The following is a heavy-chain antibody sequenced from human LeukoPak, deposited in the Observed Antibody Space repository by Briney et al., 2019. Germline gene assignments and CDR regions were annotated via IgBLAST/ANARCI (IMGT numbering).Heavy chain of an antibody. CDR3: AKDGGLWVSAHWGDS. CDR2: ITTSDGNT. CDR1: GFDFSSNT. V-gene: IGHV3-23*01. J-gene: IGHJ4*02. D-gene: IGHD7-27*01. Sequence: GGSLILSCAASGFDFSSNTMGWVRQAPWKGLEWVSSITTSDGNTYYADSVKGRFTVSRDNSKNTLFLQMNSLRAEDTAVYYCAKDGGLWVSAHWGDSWGRGTLVTVSS.